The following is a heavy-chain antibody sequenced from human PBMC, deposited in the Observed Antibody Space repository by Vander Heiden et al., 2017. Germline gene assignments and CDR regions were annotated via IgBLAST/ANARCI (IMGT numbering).Heavy chain of an antibody. CDR1: GFTFSTFW. J-gene: IGHJ4*02. D-gene: IGHD2-15*01. V-gene: IGHV3-74*01. Sequence: EVQLVASGGGLVQPGGSLRLSCAASGFTFSTFWMHWVRQVPGKGPVWVSRINGDHSSTLYADSVKGRFTISRDNAKTTLYLQMNSLRVEDTAVYYCARRDPGGGFLDYWGQGILDTVSS. CDR3: ARRDPGGGFLDY. CDR2: INGDHSST.